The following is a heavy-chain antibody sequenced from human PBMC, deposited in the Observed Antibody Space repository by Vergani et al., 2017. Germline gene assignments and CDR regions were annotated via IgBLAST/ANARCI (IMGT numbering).Heavy chain of an antibody. J-gene: IGHJ6*02. CDR1: GGSISSYY. CDR3: SRVEKATEGPLHYYYGMDV. Sequence: QVQLQESGPGLVKPSETLSLTCTVSGGSISSYYWSWIRQPPGKGLEWIGYIYYSGSTNYNTSLKSRVTISVDTSKNQFSLKLSSVTAADTAVYYCSRVEKATEGPLHYYYGMDVWGQGTTVTVSS. D-gene: IGHD5-24*01. V-gene: IGHV4-59*01. CDR2: IYYSGST.